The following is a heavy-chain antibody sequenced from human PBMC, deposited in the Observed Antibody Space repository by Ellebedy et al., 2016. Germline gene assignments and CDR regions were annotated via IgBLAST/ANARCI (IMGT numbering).Heavy chain of an antibody. V-gene: IGHV4-34*01. J-gene: IGHJ4*02. Sequence: SETLSLTXAVSGGSFSANYWSWIRQSPGKGLEWIGEINHTGSTHFNPSLQSRVTISEDTSKNQISLRLNFVTAADTATYYCARDFGGASGWNFDYWGQGALVTVSS. CDR3: ARDFGGASGWNFDY. D-gene: IGHD6-19*01. CDR2: INHTGST. CDR1: GGSFSANY.